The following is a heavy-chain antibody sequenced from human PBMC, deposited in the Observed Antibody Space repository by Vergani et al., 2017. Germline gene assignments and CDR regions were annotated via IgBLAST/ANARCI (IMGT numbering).Heavy chain of an antibody. D-gene: IGHD3-10*01. CDR2: IYHSGST. CDR1: GGSISSGGYS. V-gene: IGHV4-30-2*01. CDR3: ARGPRWFGESGGFDY. J-gene: IGHJ4*02. Sequence: QLQLQESGSGLVKPSQTLSLTCAVSGGSISSGGYSWSGIRQPPGKGLEWIGYIYHSGSTYYNPSLKSRVTIAVDRSKNQFSLKLSAVTAADTAVYYCARGPRWFGESGGFDYWGQGTLGTVSS.